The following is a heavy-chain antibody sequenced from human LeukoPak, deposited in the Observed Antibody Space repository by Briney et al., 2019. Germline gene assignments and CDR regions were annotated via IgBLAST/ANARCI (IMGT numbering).Heavy chain of an antibody. Sequence: SETLSLTCTVSGGSISNQYWTWIRQPAGKGLEWIGRIYTSGSTNYNPSLKSRVTMSVDTSKNQFSLKLSSVTASDTAVYYCARPVRCSATTCTGPFDYWGQGTLVTVSS. CDR2: IYTSGST. V-gene: IGHV4-4*07. J-gene: IGHJ4*02. D-gene: IGHD6-19*01. CDR3: ARPVRCSATTCTGPFDY. CDR1: GGSISNQY.